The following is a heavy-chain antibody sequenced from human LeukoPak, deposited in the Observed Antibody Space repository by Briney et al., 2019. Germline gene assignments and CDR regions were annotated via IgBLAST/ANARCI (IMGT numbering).Heavy chain of an antibody. CDR1: GGTFRSYA. D-gene: IGHD3-16*01. CDR2: IVPIFGTA. Sequence: SVKVSCKASGGTFRSYAISWVQQAPGQGLEWMGRIVPIFGTANYAQKFQGRVTITTDESTSTAYMELSSLRSEDTAVYYCAREQIYYDYVWGSYFFDYWGQGTLVTVSS. V-gene: IGHV1-69*05. J-gene: IGHJ4*02. CDR3: AREQIYYDYVWGSYFFDY.